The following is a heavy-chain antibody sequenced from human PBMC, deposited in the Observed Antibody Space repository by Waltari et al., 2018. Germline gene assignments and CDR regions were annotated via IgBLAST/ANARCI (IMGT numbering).Heavy chain of an antibody. V-gene: IGHV3-30*18. CDR1: GFTFSSYG. Sequence: QVQLVESGGGVVQPGRSLRLSCAASGFTFSSYGMHWVRQAPGKGLEWVAVISYDGSNKYYADTGKGRFTISRDNSKNTLYLQMNSLRAEDTAVYYCAKVPSSSWYEYYYYYGMDVWGQGTTVTVSS. CDR3: AKVPSSSWYEYYYYYGMDV. J-gene: IGHJ6*02. CDR2: ISYDGSNK. D-gene: IGHD6-13*01.